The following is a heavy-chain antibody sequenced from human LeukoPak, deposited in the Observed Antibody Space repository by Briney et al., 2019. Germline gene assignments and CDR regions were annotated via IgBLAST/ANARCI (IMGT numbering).Heavy chain of an antibody. D-gene: IGHD3-10*01. CDR1: GFTFSSYS. V-gene: IGHV3-23*01. Sequence: GGSLRLSCAASGFTFSSYSMSWVRQAPGKGLEWVSAISGSGGSTYYADSVKGRFTISRDNSKNTLYLQMNSLRAEDTAVYYCAKDLTLYYYGSNRDYWGQGTLVTVSS. CDR3: AKDLTLYYYGSNRDY. J-gene: IGHJ4*02. CDR2: ISGSGGST.